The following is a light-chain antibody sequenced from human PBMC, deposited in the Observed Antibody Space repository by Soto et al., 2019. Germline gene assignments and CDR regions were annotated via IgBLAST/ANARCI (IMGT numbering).Light chain of an antibody. CDR1: QTISSW. CDR3: QQYNSYST. J-gene: IGKJ5*01. Sequence: DIPITQSPSTLSASVGDRVTITCRASQTISSWLAWYQQKPGKAPKLLIYKASSLESGVPSRFSGSGSGTEFTLTISSLQPDDFATYYCQQYNSYSTFGQGTRLAI. V-gene: IGKV1-5*03. CDR2: KAS.